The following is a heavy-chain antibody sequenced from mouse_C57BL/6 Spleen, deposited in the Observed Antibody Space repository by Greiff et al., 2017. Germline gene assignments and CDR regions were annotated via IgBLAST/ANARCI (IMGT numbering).Heavy chain of an antibody. CDR3: TTGYSNYRYFDV. D-gene: IGHD2-5*01. CDR2: IDPENGDT. Sequence: VQLQQSGAELVRPGASVKLSCTASGFNIKDDYMHWVKQRPEPGLEWIGWIDPENGDTEYASKFQGKATITADTSSHTAYLQLSSLTSEDTAVYYGTTGYSNYRYFDVWGTGTTVTVSS. V-gene: IGHV14-4*01. J-gene: IGHJ1*03. CDR1: GFNIKDDY.